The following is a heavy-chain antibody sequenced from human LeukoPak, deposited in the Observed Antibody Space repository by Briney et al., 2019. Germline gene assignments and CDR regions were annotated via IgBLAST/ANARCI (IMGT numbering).Heavy chain of an antibody. D-gene: IGHD1-26*01. Sequence: SETLSLTCTVSGGSISSSSYYWGWIRQPPGKGLEWIGSIYYSGSTYYNPSLKSRVTISVDKSKNQFSLKLNSVTAADTAVYYCARGPTTSGSYNYFDYWGQGTLVTVSS. CDR3: ARGPTTSGSYNYFDY. CDR1: GGSISSSSYY. J-gene: IGHJ4*02. CDR2: IYYSGST. V-gene: IGHV4-39*07.